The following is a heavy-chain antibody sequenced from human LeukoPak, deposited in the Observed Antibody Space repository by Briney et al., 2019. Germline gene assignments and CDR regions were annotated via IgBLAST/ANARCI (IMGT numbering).Heavy chain of an antibody. CDR2: IYYSGST. CDR3: ERGDYYPSRDML. Sequence: SETLSLTCTVSGGSISGSSYYWGWIRQPPGKGLEWIGSIYYSGSTYYNPSIKSRVTISVDTSKNQFSLKLNSVAAADTAVYSCERGDYYPSRDMLWGQGTLVTVSS. J-gene: IGHJ4*02. CDR1: GGSISGSSYY. D-gene: IGHD2-21*02. V-gene: IGHV4-39*02.